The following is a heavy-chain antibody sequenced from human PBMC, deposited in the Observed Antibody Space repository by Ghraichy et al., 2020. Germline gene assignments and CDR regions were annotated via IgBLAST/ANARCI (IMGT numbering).Heavy chain of an antibody. J-gene: IGHJ6*03. Sequence: SETLSLTCAVYGGSFSGYYWSWIRQPPGKGLEWIGEINHSGSTNYNPSLKSRVTISVDTSKNQFSLKLSSVTAADTAVYYCARGKLDRTVISSSPPYYYYYMDVWGKGTTVTVSS. V-gene: IGHV4-34*01. CDR2: INHSGST. CDR1: GGSFSGYY. D-gene: IGHD6-6*01. CDR3: ARGKLDRTVISSSPPYYYYYMDV.